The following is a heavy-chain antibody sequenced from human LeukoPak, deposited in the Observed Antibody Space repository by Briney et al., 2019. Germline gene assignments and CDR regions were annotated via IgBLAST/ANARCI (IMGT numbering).Heavy chain of an antibody. CDR1: GYTFPSYG. Sequence: ASVTVSCKTSGYTFPSYGVSWVRQAPRQGQEWMGWISAYSGKTNHAQQLQGRVTLTRDTSTTTVYMELRRLRSDDTAVYYCTRDTYRFGDLSDYFDYWGQGTLVSVSS. CDR3: TRDTYRFGDLSDYFDY. V-gene: IGHV1-18*01. D-gene: IGHD3-10*01. J-gene: IGHJ4*02. CDR2: ISAYSGKT.